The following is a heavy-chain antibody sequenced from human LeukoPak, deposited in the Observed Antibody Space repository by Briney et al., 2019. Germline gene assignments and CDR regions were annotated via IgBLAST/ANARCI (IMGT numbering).Heavy chain of an antibody. D-gene: IGHD3-10*01. CDR1: GFTFGDYA. J-gene: IGHJ4*02. CDR2: IRSKAYGGTT. Sequence: GGSLRLSCTASGFTFGDYAMSWFRQAPGKGLEWVGFIRSKAYGGTTGYAATVKGRFTISRDDSKSIAYLQMNSLKTEDTAVYYCTRGDVLLWFGDPYWGQGTLVTVSS. CDR3: TRGDVLLWFGDPY. V-gene: IGHV3-49*03.